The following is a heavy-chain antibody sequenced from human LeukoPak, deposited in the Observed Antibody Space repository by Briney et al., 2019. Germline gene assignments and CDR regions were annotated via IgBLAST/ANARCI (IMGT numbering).Heavy chain of an antibody. D-gene: IGHD5-24*01. CDR3: ARRGWLQFGDAFDI. J-gene: IGHJ3*02. CDR2: IYYSGST. CDR1: GGSISSGSYY. V-gene: IGHV4-61*01. Sequence: PSQTLSLTCTVSGGSISSGSYYWSWIRQPPGKGLEWIGYIYYSGSTNYNPSLKSRVAISVDTSKNQFSLKLSSVTAADTAVYYCARRGWLQFGDAFDIWGQGTMVTVSS.